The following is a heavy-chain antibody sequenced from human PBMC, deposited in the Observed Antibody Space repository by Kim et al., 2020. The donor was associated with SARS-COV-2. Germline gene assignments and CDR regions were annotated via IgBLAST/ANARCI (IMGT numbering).Heavy chain of an antibody. V-gene: IGHV1-69*13. Sequence: SVKVSCKASGGTFSSYAISWVRQAPGQGLEWMGGIIPIFGTANYAQKFQGRVTITADEYTSTAYMELSSLRSEDTAVYYCARDPDSSGYSSYYYYGMDVWGQGTTVTVSS. J-gene: IGHJ6*02. D-gene: IGHD3-22*01. CDR3: ARDPDSSGYSSYYYYGMDV. CDR2: IIPIFGTA. CDR1: GGTFSSYA.